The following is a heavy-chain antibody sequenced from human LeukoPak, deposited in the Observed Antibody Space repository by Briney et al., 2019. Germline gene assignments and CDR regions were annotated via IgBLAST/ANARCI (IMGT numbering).Heavy chain of an antibody. J-gene: IGHJ5*02. CDR3: ARDRETYYDFWSGTNWFDP. CDR1: GFTFSSYG. D-gene: IGHD3-3*01. V-gene: IGHV3-21*01. CDR2: ISSSSSYI. Sequence: GGSLRLSCAASGFTFSSYGMHWVRQAPGKGLEWVSSISSSSSYIYYADSVKGRFTISRDNAKNSLYLQMNSLRAEDTAVYYCARDRETYYDFWSGTNWFDPWGQGTLVTVSS.